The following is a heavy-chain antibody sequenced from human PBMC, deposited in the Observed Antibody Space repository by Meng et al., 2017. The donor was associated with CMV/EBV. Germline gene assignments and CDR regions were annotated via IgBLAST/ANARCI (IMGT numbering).Heavy chain of an antibody. V-gene: IGHV3-23*01. CDR2: ISGSGGST. CDR1: GFTFSSYA. CDR3: ARDWADGFDY. Sequence: GGSLRLSCAASGFTFSSYAMSWVRQAPGKGLEWVSAISGSGGSTYYADSVKGRFTISRDNARNSVYLQMTNVRAEDTAVYFCARDWADGFDYWGQGVLVTVSS. J-gene: IGHJ4*02. D-gene: IGHD3-16*01.